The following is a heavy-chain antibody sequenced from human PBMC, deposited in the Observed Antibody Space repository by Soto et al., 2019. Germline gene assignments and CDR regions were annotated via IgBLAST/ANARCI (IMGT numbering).Heavy chain of an antibody. Sequence: QVQLVQSGAEVKKPGASVQVSCKASGYTFTNYGINWVRQAPGQGLEWMGWINTYNGNTNFAQRLQGRVTMTTEASTSTAYMELRSIGSDDTAVYYCARGSSPVDFDYWGQGTLVTVSS. CDR3: ARGSSPVDFDY. J-gene: IGHJ4*02. D-gene: IGHD6-13*01. V-gene: IGHV1-18*01. CDR2: INTYNGNT. CDR1: GYTFTNYG.